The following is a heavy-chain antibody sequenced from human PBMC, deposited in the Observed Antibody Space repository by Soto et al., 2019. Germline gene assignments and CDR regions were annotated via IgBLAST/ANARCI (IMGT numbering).Heavy chain of an antibody. CDR1: GFTFSSYA. CDR2: ISGSGGST. J-gene: IGHJ4*02. Sequence: GSLRLSCAASGFTFSSYAMSWVRQAPGKGLEWVSAISGSGGSTYYADSVKGRFTISRDNSKNTLYLQMNSLRAEDTAVYYCAKGYDYIWGSCSFDYWGQGTLVTVSS. CDR3: AKGYDYIWGSCSFDY. D-gene: IGHD3-16*01. V-gene: IGHV3-23*01.